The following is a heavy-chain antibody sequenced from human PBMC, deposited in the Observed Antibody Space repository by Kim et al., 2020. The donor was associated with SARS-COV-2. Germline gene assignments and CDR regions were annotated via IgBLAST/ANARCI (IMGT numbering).Heavy chain of an antibody. V-gene: IGHV5-51*01. J-gene: IGHJ6*02. Sequence: GESLKISCKGSGYSFTSYWIGWVRQMPGKGLEWMGIIYPGDSDTRYSPSFQGQVTISADKSISTAYLQWSSLKASDTAMYYCARHSWGYSGSYYYYDGMDVWGQGTTVTVSS. CDR2: IYPGDSDT. CDR3: ARHSWGYSGSYYYYDGMDV. CDR1: GYSFTSYW. D-gene: IGHD1-26*01.